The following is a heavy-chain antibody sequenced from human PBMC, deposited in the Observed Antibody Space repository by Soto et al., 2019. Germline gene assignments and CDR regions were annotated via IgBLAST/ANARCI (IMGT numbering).Heavy chain of an antibody. CDR1: GYIFTNYG. CDR2: ISAYNGNT. J-gene: IGHJ4*02. CDR3: ARSVMTAIDGEFDY. D-gene: IGHD2-21*02. Sequence: QVQLVQSGAEVKKPGASVKVSCKASGYIFTNYGISWVRQAPGQGLEWMGWISAYNGNTNYAQNLQGRVTTTTDTSTSTAYMELRSLRSDATALYYCARSVMTAIDGEFDYWGQGTLVTVSS. V-gene: IGHV1-18*01.